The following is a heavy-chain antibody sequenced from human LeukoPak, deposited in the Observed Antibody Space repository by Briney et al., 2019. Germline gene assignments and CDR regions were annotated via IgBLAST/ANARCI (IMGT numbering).Heavy chain of an antibody. V-gene: IGHV4-39*07. CDR1: GGSISSSSYY. J-gene: IGHJ4*02. Sequence: SETLSLTCTVSGGSISSSSYYWGWIRQPPGKGLEWIGSIYYSGSTYYSPSLKSRVTISVDTSKNQFSLKLSSVTAADTAVYYCARVGGVTAMVRGVPFDYWGQGTLVTVSS. CDR2: IYYSGST. CDR3: ARVGGVTAMVRGVPFDY. D-gene: IGHD3-10*01.